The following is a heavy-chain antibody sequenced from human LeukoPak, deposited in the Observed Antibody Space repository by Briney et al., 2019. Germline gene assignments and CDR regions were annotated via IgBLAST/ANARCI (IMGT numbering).Heavy chain of an antibody. V-gene: IGHV4-59*12. CDR1: GGSISSYY. D-gene: IGHD3-16*02. CDR2: IYYSGST. CDR3: ARIIMITFGGVIGTFDY. J-gene: IGHJ4*02. Sequence: PSETLSLTCTVSGGSISSYYWSWIRQPPGKGLEWIGYIYYSGSTNYNPSLKSRVTISVDTSKNQFSLKLSSVTAADTAVYYCARIIMITFGGVIGTFDYWGQGTLVTVSS.